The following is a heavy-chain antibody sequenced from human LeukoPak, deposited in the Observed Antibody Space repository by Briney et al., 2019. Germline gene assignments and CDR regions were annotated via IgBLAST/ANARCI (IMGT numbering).Heavy chain of an antibody. CDR2: NNPSGGST. D-gene: IGHD2-15*01. CDR1: GYTFTTYF. V-gene: IGHV1-46*01. Sequence: ASVTVSCKTSGYTFTTYFMHWVRQAPGQGVEWMGYNNPSGGSTTYAQKFQGRVTMTRDTSTSTVYMQLSSLRSEDTAVYYCARGGAATSLYFFDYWGHGTLVTVSS. J-gene: IGHJ4*01. CDR3: ARGGAATSLYFFDY.